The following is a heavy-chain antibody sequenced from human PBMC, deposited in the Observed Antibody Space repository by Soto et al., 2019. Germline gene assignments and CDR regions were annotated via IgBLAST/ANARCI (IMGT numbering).Heavy chain of an antibody. CDR3: ARMGDYGSGSYSGWFDP. V-gene: IGHV4-59*01. CDR1: GGSISSYY. CDR2: IYYSGST. J-gene: IGHJ5*02. D-gene: IGHD3-10*01. Sequence: QVQLQESGPGLVKPSETLSLTCTVSGGSISSYYWSWIRQPPGKGLEWIGYIYYSGSTNYNPSLKSRVPISVDTSKNQFSLKLSSVTAADTAVYYCARMGDYGSGSYSGWFDPWGQGTLVTVSS.